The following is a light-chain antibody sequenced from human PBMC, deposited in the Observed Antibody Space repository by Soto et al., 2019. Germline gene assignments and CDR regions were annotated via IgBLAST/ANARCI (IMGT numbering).Light chain of an antibody. Sequence: EIVLTQSPATLSLSPGERATLSCRASQSVSSYLAWYQQKPGQAPRLLIYDASNRATGIPARFSSSGSGTDFTLTISSLEPEDFAVYYCQQRSNWITFGQGTRLEI. J-gene: IGKJ5*01. V-gene: IGKV3-11*01. CDR2: DAS. CDR1: QSVSSY. CDR3: QQRSNWIT.